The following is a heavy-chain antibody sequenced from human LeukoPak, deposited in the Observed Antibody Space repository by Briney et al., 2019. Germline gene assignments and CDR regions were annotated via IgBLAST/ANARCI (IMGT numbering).Heavy chain of an antibody. J-gene: IGHJ6*02. CDR2: IIPILGIA. Sequence: ASVKVSCKASGGTFSSYAISWVRQAPGQGLEWMGRIIPILGIANYAQKFQGRVTITADKSTSTAYMGLSSLRSEDTAVYYCARELSPYYYYYGMDVWGQGTTVTVSS. CDR3: ARELSPYYYYYGMDV. V-gene: IGHV1-69*04. D-gene: IGHD2-2*01. CDR1: GGTFSSYA.